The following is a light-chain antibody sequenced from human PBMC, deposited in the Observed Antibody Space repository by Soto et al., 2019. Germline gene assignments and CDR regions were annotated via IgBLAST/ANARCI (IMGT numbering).Light chain of an antibody. Sequence: QSALTQPASVSVSPGQSITISCTGTSSDVGSYNSVSWYQQHPGKAPKVMIYDVSNRPSGVSNRFSRSKSGNTASLTISLLLAEEEADYDCGSYTSSSTLVFGGGTKVTVL. J-gene: IGLJ2*01. CDR2: DVS. V-gene: IGLV2-14*01. CDR1: SSDVGSYNS. CDR3: GSYTSSSTLV.